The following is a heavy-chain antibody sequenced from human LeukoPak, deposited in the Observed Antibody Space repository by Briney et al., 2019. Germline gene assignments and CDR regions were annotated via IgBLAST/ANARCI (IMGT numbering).Heavy chain of an antibody. J-gene: IGHJ3*02. D-gene: IGHD3-10*01. V-gene: IGHV3-53*01. CDR3: ARDSPLGSGSSDAFDI. CDR2: IYSGGST. Sequence: GGSLRLSCAASGFTVSSNYMSWVRQAPGKGLEWVSIIYSGGSTFYADSVKGRFTVSRDNSKNTLYLQMNSLRAEDTAVYYCARDSPLGSGSSDAFDIWGQGTMVTVSS. CDR1: GFTVSSNY.